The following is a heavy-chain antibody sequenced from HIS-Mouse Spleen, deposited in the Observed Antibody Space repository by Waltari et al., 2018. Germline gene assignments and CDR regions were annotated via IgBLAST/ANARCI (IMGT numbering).Heavy chain of an antibody. D-gene: IGHD2-15*01. V-gene: IGHV3-7*01. CDR2: IKQDGSEK. CDR1: GFTFSSCW. CDR3: ARGFRWHDAFDI. J-gene: IGHJ3*02. Sequence: EVQLVESGGGLVQPGGSLRLPWSASGFTFSSCWMSWVRQAPGKGLEWVANIKQDGSEKYYADSVKGRFTISRDNSKNTLYLQMNSLRAEDTAVYYCARGFRWHDAFDIWGQGTMVTVSS.